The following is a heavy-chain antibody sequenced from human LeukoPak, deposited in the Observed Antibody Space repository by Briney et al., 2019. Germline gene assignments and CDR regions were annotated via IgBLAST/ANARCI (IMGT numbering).Heavy chain of an antibody. D-gene: IGHD6-6*01. CDR1: GFTFSSYS. CDR3: ARDRSSSSYNY. Sequence: GGSLRLSCAASGFTFSSYSMNWVRQAPGKGLEWVSSISSSSSYVYYADSVKGRFTISRDNAKNSLYLQMNSLRTEDTAVYYCARDRSSSSYNYWGQGTLVTVSS. V-gene: IGHV3-21*01. CDR2: ISSSSSYV. J-gene: IGHJ4*02.